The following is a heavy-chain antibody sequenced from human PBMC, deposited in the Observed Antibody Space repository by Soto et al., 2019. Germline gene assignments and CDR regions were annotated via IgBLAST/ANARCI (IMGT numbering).Heavy chain of an antibody. Sequence: GALRLSCVASEFTFSKYEMNWVRQAPGKGLEWVSYISYTGSTIYYADSVRGRFTISRDNSKNSLYLQMNSLRAEDTAVYYCARGLRNYYDRSGLHYWGQGTLVTVSS. CDR2: ISYTGSTI. CDR1: EFTFSKYE. D-gene: IGHD3-22*01. V-gene: IGHV3-48*03. J-gene: IGHJ4*02. CDR3: ARGLRNYYDRSGLHY.